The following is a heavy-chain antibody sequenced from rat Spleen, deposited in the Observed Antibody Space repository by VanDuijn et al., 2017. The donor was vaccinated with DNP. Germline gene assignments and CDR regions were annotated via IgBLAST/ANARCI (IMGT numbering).Heavy chain of an antibody. D-gene: IGHD1-4*01. CDR2: ISYNGGTP. Sequence: EVLLVESDGGLVQPGRSLKLSCAVSGFTFSDYYMAWVRQAPAKGLEWVATISYNGGTPYYRDSVKGRFTISRDNAQSTLYLQMDSLRSEDTATYYCAGRPPPTRGPFDYWGQGVMVTVSS. CDR3: AGRPPPTRGPFDY. CDR1: GFTFSDYY. J-gene: IGHJ2*01. V-gene: IGHV5-7*01.